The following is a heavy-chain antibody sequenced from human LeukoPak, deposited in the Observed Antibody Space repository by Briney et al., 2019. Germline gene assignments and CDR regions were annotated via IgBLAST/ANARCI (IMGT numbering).Heavy chain of an antibody. CDR3: ARLGYCSSTSCNSDY. Sequence: SVKVSCKASGYTFTSYYMHWVRQAPGQGLEWMGGIIPIFGTANYAQKFQGRVTITADESTSTAYMELSSLRSEDTAVYYCARLGYCSSTSCNSDYWGQGTLVTVSS. V-gene: IGHV1-69*13. D-gene: IGHD2-2*01. CDR2: IIPIFGTA. J-gene: IGHJ4*02. CDR1: GYTFTSYY.